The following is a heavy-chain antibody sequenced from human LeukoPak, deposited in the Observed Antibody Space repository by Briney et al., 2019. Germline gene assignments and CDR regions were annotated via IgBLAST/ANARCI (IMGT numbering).Heavy chain of an antibody. Sequence: GGSLRLSCAASGFTFNNYNMHWVRQAPGQGLEWVAFIQHDGSIKYHADSVKGRFTISRDKSKNTLYLQMSSLRPEDTAAYYCAKDRLVPGSVLDYWGQGTLVTVSS. CDR3: AKDRLVPGSVLDY. J-gene: IGHJ4*02. CDR2: IQHDGSIK. D-gene: IGHD6-13*01. CDR1: GFTFNNYN. V-gene: IGHV3-30*02.